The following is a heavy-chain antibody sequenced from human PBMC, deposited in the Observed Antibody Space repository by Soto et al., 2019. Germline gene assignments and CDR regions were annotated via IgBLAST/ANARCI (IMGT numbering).Heavy chain of an antibody. J-gene: IGHJ6*02. CDR1: GFTFSSYA. CDR2: ISGSGGST. CDR3: AKGGSGSQGYYYGMDV. D-gene: IGHD3-10*01. Sequence: LRLSCAASGFTFSSYAMSWVRQAPGKGLEWVSAISGSGGSTYYADSVKGRFTISRDNSKNTLYLQMNSLRAEDTAVYYCAKGGSGSQGYYYGMDVWGQGTTVTVS. V-gene: IGHV3-23*01.